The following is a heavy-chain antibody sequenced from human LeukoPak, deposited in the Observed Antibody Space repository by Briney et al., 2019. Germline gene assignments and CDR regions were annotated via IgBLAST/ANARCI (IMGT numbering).Heavy chain of an antibody. V-gene: IGHV3-48*03. CDR3: AELGITMIGGV. CDR2: ISSIGGST. D-gene: IGHD3-10*02. Sequence: GGSLRLSCAASQFTFSSYAMSWVRQAPGKGLEWVSGISSIGGSTVYADSVKGRFTISRDNAKNSLYLQMNSLRAEDTAVYYCAELGITMIGGVWGKGTTVTISS. J-gene: IGHJ6*04. CDR1: QFTFSSYA.